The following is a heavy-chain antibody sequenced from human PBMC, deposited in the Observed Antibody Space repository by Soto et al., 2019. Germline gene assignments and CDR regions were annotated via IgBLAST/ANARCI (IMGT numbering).Heavy chain of an antibody. V-gene: IGHV1-2*02. CDR2: INPATGAA. D-gene: IGHD3-3*01. CDR1: GYPVTAYY. Sequence: QLHLVQSGAVVKKPGASVTVSCSASGYPVTAYYMHWVRQAPGRGLGWMGGINPATGAAKYTQTFQGRVTLNRDTATRTGFMELSGLACEGAAGFYIAGGGGVGVAGSAAFDMWGQGTLVTVSS. CDR3: AGGGGVGVAGSAAFDM. J-gene: IGHJ3*02.